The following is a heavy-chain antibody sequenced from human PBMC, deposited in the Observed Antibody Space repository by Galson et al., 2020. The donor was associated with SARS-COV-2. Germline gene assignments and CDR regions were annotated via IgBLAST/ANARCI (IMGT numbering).Heavy chain of an antibody. V-gene: IGHV1-58*01. CDR1: GLTLTTSP. CDR2: TAVGSGKT. J-gene: IGHJ4*02. Sequence: SANLSCNTSGLTLTTSPVQSVRHARGQRLDWIGRTAVGSGKTHYAQKFQERVTITRDMSTSTAYMELSSLRYEDTAVYYCAAFVARPVYWGQGTLVTVSS. CDR3: AAFVARPVY. D-gene: IGHD6-6*01.